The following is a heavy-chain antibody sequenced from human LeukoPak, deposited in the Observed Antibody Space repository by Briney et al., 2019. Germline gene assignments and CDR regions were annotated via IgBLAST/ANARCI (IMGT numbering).Heavy chain of an antibody. CDR1: GFTVSSNY. J-gene: IGHJ4*02. CDR3: AREKGMEAVGSDY. D-gene: IGHD6-13*01. Sequence: PGGSLRLSRAASGFTVSSNYMSWVRQAPGKGLEWVSVIFGGGNTYYADSVKGRFTISRDNSKNTLYLQMNSLRAEDTAVYYCAREKGMEAVGSDYWGQGTLVTVSS. V-gene: IGHV3-66*01. CDR2: IFGGGNT.